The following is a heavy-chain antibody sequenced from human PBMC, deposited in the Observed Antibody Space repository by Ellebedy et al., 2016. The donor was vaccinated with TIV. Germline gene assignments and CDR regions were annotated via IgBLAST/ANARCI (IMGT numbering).Heavy chain of an antibody. CDR1: GYTFTTYD. D-gene: IGHD6-13*01. Sequence: AASVKVSCKASGYTFTTYDINWVRQATGQGLEWMGWMSPNNGNTGYAQKFQGRVTMTSDTSISTAYMEPSTLTSEDTAVYYCARASDSSTYRPFDYWGQGILVTVSS. V-gene: IGHV1-8*01. J-gene: IGHJ4*02. CDR3: ARASDSSTYRPFDY. CDR2: MSPNNGNT.